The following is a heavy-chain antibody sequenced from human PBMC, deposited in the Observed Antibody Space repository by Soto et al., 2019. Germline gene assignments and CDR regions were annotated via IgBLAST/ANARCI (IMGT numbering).Heavy chain of an antibody. CDR3: AKADYSYSWAPGDY. D-gene: IGHD6-13*01. V-gene: IGHV3-23*01. J-gene: IGHJ4*02. CDR2: ISGSGDTA. Sequence: EVQVLESGGGLVQPGGSLRLSCVISRLTFSNYALNWVRQAPGKGLEWVSSISGSGDTAYYADSVKGRFTFSRDNSKNTLYLQMNSLRVEDTALYYCAKADYSYSWAPGDYWGQGTLVTVSS. CDR1: RLTFSNYA.